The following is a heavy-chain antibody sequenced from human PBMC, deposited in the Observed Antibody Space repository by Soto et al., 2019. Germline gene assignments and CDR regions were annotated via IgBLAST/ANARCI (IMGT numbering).Heavy chain of an antibody. Sequence: QVQLVQSGAEVKKPGSSVKVSCKTSGGTFSSYAISWVRQAPGQGLEWMGGIIPIFGSPNSAQKFQGRVTITADESTSTAYMELSSLKSEDTAVYYCARGSRYYFAMDVWGQWTTVTVSS. V-gene: IGHV1-69*01. CDR2: IIPIFGSP. J-gene: IGHJ6*02. CDR1: GGTFSSYA. CDR3: ARGSRYYFAMDV.